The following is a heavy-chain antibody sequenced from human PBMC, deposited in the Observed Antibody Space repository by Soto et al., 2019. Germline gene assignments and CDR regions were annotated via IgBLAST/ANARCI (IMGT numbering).Heavy chain of an antibody. D-gene: IGHD1-26*01. CDR2: IIRIFGTA. Sequence: ASVKVSCNASGGTFSSYAISWVRQAPGQGLEWMGGIIRIFGTANYAQKYQGRVTITADESTSRASMELRSLRSEDTAVYYCAIRGAVGRAVGAFDIWGPGTMVTVS. J-gene: IGHJ3*02. V-gene: IGHV1-69*13. CDR3: AIRGAVGRAVGAFDI. CDR1: GGTFSSYA.